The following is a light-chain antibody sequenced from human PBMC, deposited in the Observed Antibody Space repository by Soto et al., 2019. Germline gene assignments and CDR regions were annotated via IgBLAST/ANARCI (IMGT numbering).Light chain of an antibody. CDR2: GAS. J-gene: IGKJ1*01. V-gene: IGKV3-20*01. CDR3: QQYGSSGT. CDR1: QSVSSY. Sequence: TQSPCTLSLSQGERATLSCRASQSVSSYLAWYQQKPGQAPRLLIYGASSRATGIPDSFSGSGSGTDFTLTISRLESEDFAVYYCQQYGSSGTFGQGAKVDI.